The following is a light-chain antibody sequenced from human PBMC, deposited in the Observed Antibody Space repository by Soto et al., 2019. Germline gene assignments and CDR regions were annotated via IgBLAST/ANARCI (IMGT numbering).Light chain of an antibody. Sequence: QSVLTQPASVSGTPGHSITISCTGTSSDVGGYNYVSWYQQHPGKAPKLMIYDVSNRPSGVSNRFSGSKSGNTASLTISGLQAEDEADYYCSSYTSSIPYVFGTGTKVTV. CDR3: SSYTSSIPYV. J-gene: IGLJ1*01. V-gene: IGLV2-14*01. CDR1: SSDVGGYNY. CDR2: DVS.